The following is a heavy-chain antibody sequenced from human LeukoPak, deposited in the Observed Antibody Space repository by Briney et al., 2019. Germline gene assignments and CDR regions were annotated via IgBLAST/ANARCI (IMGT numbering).Heavy chain of an antibody. V-gene: IGHV1-69*05. CDR1: GGTFSSYA. D-gene: IGHD2-2*01. CDR2: IIPIFGTA. Sequence: SVKVSCKASGGTFSSYAISWVRQAPGQGLEWMGGIIPIFGTANYAQKFQGRVTITTDESTSTAYMELSSLRSEDTAVYYCARENQLLPWLFDYWGQGTLVTVSS. CDR3: ARENQLLPWLFDY. J-gene: IGHJ4*02.